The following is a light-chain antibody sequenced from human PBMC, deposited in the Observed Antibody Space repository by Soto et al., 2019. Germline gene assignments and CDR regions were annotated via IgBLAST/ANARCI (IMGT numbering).Light chain of an antibody. V-gene: IGKV1-5*03. CDR1: QSISAW. Sequence: MTQSPATLSVSPGERATLSCRASQSISAWLAWYQQKPGKAPRLLIYKASTLEIGVPSRFSGSGSGTEFTLTISSLQPDDVATYYCQQYNDYSWTFGQGTKVDIK. J-gene: IGKJ1*01. CDR3: QQYNDYSWT. CDR2: KAS.